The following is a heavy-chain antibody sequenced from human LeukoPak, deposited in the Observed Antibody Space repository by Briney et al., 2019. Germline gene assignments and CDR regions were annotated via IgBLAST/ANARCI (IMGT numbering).Heavy chain of an antibody. CDR1: GFRFNTYW. Sequence: GGSLRLSCAASGFRFNTYWMSWVRQAPGKGLEWVANIKQDGNEKYYADSVKGRFTISRDNGKNSLYLQMNSLRAEDTAVYYCARRAAAGPGTYWGQGTLVTVSS. D-gene: IGHD6-13*01. V-gene: IGHV3-7*01. CDR2: IKQDGNEK. J-gene: IGHJ4*02. CDR3: ARRAAAGPGTY.